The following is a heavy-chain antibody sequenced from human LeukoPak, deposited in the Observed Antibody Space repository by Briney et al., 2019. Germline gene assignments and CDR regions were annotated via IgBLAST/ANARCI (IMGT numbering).Heavy chain of an antibody. CDR2: IRYDGSNK. J-gene: IGHJ4*02. D-gene: IGHD5-18*01. V-gene: IGHV3-30*02. Sequence: PGGSLRLSCAASGSTFSSYGMHWVRQAPGKGLEWVAFIRYDGSNKYYADSVKGRFTISRDNSKNTLYLQMNSLRAEDTAVYYCAKVRIQLWFCSGSGYFDYWGQGTLVTVSS. CDR3: AKVRIQLWFCSGSGYFDY. CDR1: GSTFSSYG.